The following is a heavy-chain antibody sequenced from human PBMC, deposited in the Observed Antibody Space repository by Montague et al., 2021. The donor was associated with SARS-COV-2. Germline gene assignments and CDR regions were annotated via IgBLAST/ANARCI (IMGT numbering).Heavy chain of an antibody. D-gene: IGHD6-13*01. CDR2: IYYSGST. Sequence: SETLSLTCTVSGGSISSSSYDWGWIRQPPGKGLEWIGSIYYSGSTYYNPSLKSRVTISVDTSKNQSSLKLSSVTAADTAVYYCARVGRQQLVRLSGMDVWGQGTTGTVSS. J-gene: IGHJ6*02. CDR1: GGSISSSSYD. CDR3: ARVGRQQLVRLSGMDV. V-gene: IGHV4-39*07.